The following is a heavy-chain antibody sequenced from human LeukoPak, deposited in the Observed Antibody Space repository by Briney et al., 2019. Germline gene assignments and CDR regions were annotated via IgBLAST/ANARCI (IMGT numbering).Heavy chain of an antibody. Sequence: PSQTLSLTRTVSGGSISSGGYYWSWIRQHPGKGLEWIGYIYYSGSTYYNPSLKSRVTISVDTSKNQFSLKLSSVTAADTAVYYCARVADSAGFDYWGQGTLVTVSS. D-gene: IGHD6-13*01. CDR3: ARVADSAGFDY. CDR1: GGSISSGGYY. V-gene: IGHV4-31*03. CDR2: IYYSGST. J-gene: IGHJ4*02.